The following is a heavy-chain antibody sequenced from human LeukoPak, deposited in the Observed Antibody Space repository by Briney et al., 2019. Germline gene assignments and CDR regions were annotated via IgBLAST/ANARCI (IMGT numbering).Heavy chain of an antibody. D-gene: IGHD6-13*01. V-gene: IGHV1-18*01. J-gene: IGHJ6*03. CDR2: ISAYNGNT. CDR1: GYTFTSYG. Sequence: GASVRVSCKAPGYTFTSYGISWVRQAPRQGLEWMGWISAYNGNTNYAQKLQGRVTMTTDTSTSTAYMELRSLRSDDTAVYYCARDRDAAADLYYMDVWGKGTTVTVSS. CDR3: ARDRDAAADLYYMDV.